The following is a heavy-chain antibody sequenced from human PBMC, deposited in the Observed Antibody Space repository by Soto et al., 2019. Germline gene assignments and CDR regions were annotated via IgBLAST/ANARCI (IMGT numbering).Heavy chain of an antibody. CDR2: MNPNSGNT. Sequence: ASVKVSCKASGYTFTTYDINWVRQAAGQGLEWMGWMNPNSGNTGYAQKFQGRVTMTRDTSISTAYMELSRLRSDDTAVYYCARDLSYYGSGIKYNWFDPWGQGTLVTVSS. CDR3: ARDLSYYGSGIKYNWFDP. J-gene: IGHJ5*02. CDR1: GYTFTTYD. D-gene: IGHD3-10*01. V-gene: IGHV1-8*01.